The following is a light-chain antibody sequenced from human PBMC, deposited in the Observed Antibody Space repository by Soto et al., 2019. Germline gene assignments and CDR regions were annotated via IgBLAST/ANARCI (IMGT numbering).Light chain of an antibody. Sequence: EIVMTQSPATLSVSPGERATLSCRASQSVSGNLAWYQQKPGQAPRLLIYAASTRDTGIPARFSGSGSGTEFTLTISSLQSEDVAVYYCQQYNNWRPSSCGPGTKVDIK. CDR2: AAS. CDR1: QSVSGN. J-gene: IGKJ3*01. V-gene: IGKV3-15*01. CDR3: QQYNNWRPSS.